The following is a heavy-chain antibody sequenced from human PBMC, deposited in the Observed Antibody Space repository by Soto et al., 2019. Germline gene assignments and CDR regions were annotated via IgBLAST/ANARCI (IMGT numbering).Heavy chain of an antibody. CDR2: ISYDGSNK. CDR3: AKPGTPQYYFDY. D-gene: IGHD1-1*01. CDR1: GFTFSSYG. J-gene: IGHJ4*02. Sequence: PGGSLRLSCAASGFTFSSYGMHWVRQAPGKGLEWVAVISYDGSNKYYADSVKGRFTISRDNSKNTLYLQMNSLRAEDTAVYYCAKPGTPQYYFDYWGQGTLVTVSS. V-gene: IGHV3-30*18.